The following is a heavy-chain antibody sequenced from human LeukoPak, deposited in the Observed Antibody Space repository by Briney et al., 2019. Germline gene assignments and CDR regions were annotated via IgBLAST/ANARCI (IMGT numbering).Heavy chain of an antibody. D-gene: IGHD6-19*01. Sequence: SETLSLTCTVSGGSISSSSYYWGWIRQPPGKGLEWIGSIYYSGSTYYNPSLKSRVTIPVDTSKNQFSLKLSSVTAADTAVYYCARVYSSEYYFDYWGQGTLVTVSS. CDR2: IYYSGST. CDR3: ARVYSSEYYFDY. V-gene: IGHV4-39*01. J-gene: IGHJ4*02. CDR1: GGSISSSSYY.